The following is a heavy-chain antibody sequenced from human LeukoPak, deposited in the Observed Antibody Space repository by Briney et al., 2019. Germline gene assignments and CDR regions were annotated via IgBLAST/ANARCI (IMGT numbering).Heavy chain of an antibody. CDR3: ARRSTTWSFDY. CDR2: IYSSGST. Sequence: SETLSLTCTVSGGSISSYYWSWIRQPPGKGLEWIGYIYSSGSTNYNPSLKSRVTIFVDTSKNQFSLKLSSVTAADTAVYYCARRSTTWSFDYWGQGTLVTVSS. V-gene: IGHV4-59*08. J-gene: IGHJ4*02. D-gene: IGHD6-13*01. CDR1: GGSISSYY.